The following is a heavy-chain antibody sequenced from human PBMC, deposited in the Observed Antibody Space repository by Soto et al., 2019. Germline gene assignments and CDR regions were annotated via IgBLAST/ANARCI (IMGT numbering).Heavy chain of an antibody. Sequence: PSETLSLTCTVSGGSISSSSYYWGWIRQPPGKGLEWIGSIYYSGSTYYNPSLKSRVTISVDTSKNQFSLKLSSVTATDTAVYYCARHRTTVTTLDWFDPWGQGTLVTVSS. V-gene: IGHV4-39*01. CDR3: ARHRTTVTTLDWFDP. CDR1: GGSISSSSYY. J-gene: IGHJ5*02. D-gene: IGHD4-17*01. CDR2: IYYSGST.